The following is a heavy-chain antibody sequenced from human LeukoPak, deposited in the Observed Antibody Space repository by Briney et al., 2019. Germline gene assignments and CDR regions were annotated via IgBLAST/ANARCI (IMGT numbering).Heavy chain of an antibody. CDR2: LSGDGART. CDR1: GFTLINYA. CDR3: TGDSDLQPRNGFDM. V-gene: IGHV3-23*01. D-gene: IGHD1-14*01. Sequence: GGSLRLSCAASGFTLINYAMGWVRQAPGKGLEWVSILSGDGARTYYSGSVKGRFTISRDLSKNTLYLQMISLKPEDTAVYYCTGDSDLQPRNGFDMWGQGTVATVSS. J-gene: IGHJ3*02.